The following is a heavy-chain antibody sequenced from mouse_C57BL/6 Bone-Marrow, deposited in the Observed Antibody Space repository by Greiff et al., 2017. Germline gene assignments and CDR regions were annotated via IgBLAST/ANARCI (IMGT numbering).Heavy chain of an antibody. V-gene: IGHV2-6*01. D-gene: IGHD6-2*01. J-gene: IGHJ3*01. CDR3: ASSLFAY. CDR1: GFSLTSYG. CDR2: IWGVGST. Sequence: QVQLKESGPGLVAPSQSLSITCTVSGFSLTSYGVDWVRQSPGKGLEWLGVIWGVGSTNYNSALKSRLSISKDNSKSQFFLKMNSLQTDDTAMYYCASSLFAYWGQGTLVTVSA.